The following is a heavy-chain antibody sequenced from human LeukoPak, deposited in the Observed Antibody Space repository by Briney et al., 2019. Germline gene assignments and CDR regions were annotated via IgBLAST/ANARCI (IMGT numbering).Heavy chain of an antibody. CDR2: INPSGGST. CDR3: ARICSTTDCLISA. CDR1: GYTFTSYY. D-gene: IGHD2-2*01. V-gene: IGHV1-46*01. J-gene: IGHJ4*02. Sequence: ASVKVSCKASGYTFTSYYMHWVRQAPGQGLEWMGIINPSGGSTSYAQKFQGRVTMTRDTSTSTVYMELSSLRSEDTAIYYCARICSTTDCLISAWGQGTLVTVSS.